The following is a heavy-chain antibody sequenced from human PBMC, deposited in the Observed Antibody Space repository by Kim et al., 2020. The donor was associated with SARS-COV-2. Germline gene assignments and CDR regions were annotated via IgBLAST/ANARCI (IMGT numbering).Heavy chain of an antibody. CDR3: ATRHIVVVVAATPSAGWFDP. D-gene: IGHD2-15*01. Sequence: SETLSLTCAVYCGSFSGYYWSWIRQPPGKGLEWIGEINHSGSTNYNPSLKSRVTISVDTSKNQFSLKLSSVTAADTAVYYCATRHIVVVVAATPSAGWFDPWGQGTLVTVSS. CDR2: INHSGST. CDR1: CGSFSGYY. V-gene: IGHV4-34*01. J-gene: IGHJ5*02.